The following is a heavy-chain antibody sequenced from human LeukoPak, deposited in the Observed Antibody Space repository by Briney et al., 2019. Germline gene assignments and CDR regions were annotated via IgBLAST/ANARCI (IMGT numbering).Heavy chain of an antibody. Sequence: ASVKVSCKASGGTFSSYAVSWVRQAPGQGLEWMGRIIPIFGTANYAQKFQGRVTITTDESTSTAYMELSSLRSEDTAVYYCAREDYGSGSTHYYSDYWGQGTLVTVSS. CDR2: IIPIFGTA. V-gene: IGHV1-69*05. CDR3: AREDYGSGSTHYYSDY. CDR1: GGTFSSYA. D-gene: IGHD3-10*01. J-gene: IGHJ4*02.